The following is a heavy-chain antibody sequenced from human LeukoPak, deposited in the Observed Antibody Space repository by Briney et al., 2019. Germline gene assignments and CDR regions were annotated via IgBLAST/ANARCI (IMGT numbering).Heavy chain of an antibody. CDR1: GYSISSGYY. J-gene: IGHJ6*03. Sequence: SETLSLTCTVSGYSISSGYYWGWIRQPPGKGLEWIGSIYHSGSTYYNPSLKSRVTISVDTSKNQFSLKLSSVTAADTAVYYCARAGRMYSSSSDYYYYYYMDVWGKGTTVTVSS. CDR3: ARAGRMYSSSSDYYYYYYMDV. D-gene: IGHD6-6*01. V-gene: IGHV4-38-2*02. CDR2: IYHSGST.